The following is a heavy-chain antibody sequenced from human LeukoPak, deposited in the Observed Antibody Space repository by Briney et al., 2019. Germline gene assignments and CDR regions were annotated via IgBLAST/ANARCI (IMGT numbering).Heavy chain of an antibody. CDR1: GYIFTGYY. J-gene: IGHJ4*02. V-gene: IGHV1-2*02. CDR2: INPNTGGT. CDR3: ARDPHYYYDNSGYYEYYFDY. Sequence: GASVKVSCTASGYIFTGYYMHWVRQAPGQGLEWMGWINPNTGGTKFAQNFQGRVTMTRDTSMSTAYMELSRLRSDDTAVYYCARDPHYYYDNSGYYEYYFDYWGQGTLVTVSS. D-gene: IGHD3-22*01.